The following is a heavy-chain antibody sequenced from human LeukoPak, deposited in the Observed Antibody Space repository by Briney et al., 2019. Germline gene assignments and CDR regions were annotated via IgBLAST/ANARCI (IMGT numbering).Heavy chain of an antibody. D-gene: IGHD1/OR15-1a*01. CDR3: AREVSMMAGEQLQVFDY. J-gene: IGHJ4*02. CDR1: GYTFTSYY. CDR2: INPSGGST. Sequence: ASVKVSCKASGYTFTSYYMHWVRQAPGQGLEWMGIINPSGGSTSYAQKFQGRVTMTRDTSTSTVYMELSSLRSEDTAVYYCAREVSMMAGEQLQVFDYWGQGTLVTVSS. V-gene: IGHV1-46*01.